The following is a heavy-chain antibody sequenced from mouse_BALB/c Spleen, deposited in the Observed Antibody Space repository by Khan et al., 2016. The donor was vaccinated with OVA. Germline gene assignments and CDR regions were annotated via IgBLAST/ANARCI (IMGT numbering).Heavy chain of an antibody. J-gene: IGHJ2*01. CDR1: GYIFTTYW. Sequence: VQLQESGAELVRPGASVKLSCKTSGYIFTTYWIHWVKQRSGQGLEWIARIYPGTDNTYYSENLKDKATLTADKSSSTAYMQLNSLKSEDSAVFFCAREEALYYFEYWGQGTTLTVSS. V-gene: IGHV1-76*01. CDR3: AREEALYYFEY. D-gene: IGHD3-2*02. CDR2: IYPGTDNT.